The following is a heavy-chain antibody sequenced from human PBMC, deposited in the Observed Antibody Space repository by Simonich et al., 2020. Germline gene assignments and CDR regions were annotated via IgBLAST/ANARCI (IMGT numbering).Heavy chain of an antibody. Sequence: EVQLVESGGGLVKPGGSLRLSCAASGFTFSSYSMNGVSQAPGKGLEWVSSISSSSSYIYYADSVKGRFTISRANAKNSLYLQMNCLRAEDTAVYYCARWIAVAGTGAYGMDVWGQGTTVTVSS. D-gene: IGHD6-19*01. CDR3: ARWIAVAGTGAYGMDV. CDR2: ISSSSSYI. CDR1: GFTFSSYS. V-gene: IGHV3-21*01. J-gene: IGHJ6*02.